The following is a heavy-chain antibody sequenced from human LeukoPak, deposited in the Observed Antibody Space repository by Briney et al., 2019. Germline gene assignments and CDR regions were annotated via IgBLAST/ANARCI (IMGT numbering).Heavy chain of an antibody. V-gene: IGHV4-38-2*01. D-gene: IGHD6-19*01. J-gene: IGHJ6*02. CDR2: IYYSGST. CDR3: ASHSPGQWSWGDYGMDV. CDR1: GFTFSSYS. Sequence: NPGGSLRLSCAASGFTFSSYSMNWVRQPPGKGLEWIGSIYYSGSTYYNPSLKSRVTISVDTSKNQFSLKLSSVTAADTAVYYCASHSPGQWSWGDYGMDVWGQGTTVTVSS.